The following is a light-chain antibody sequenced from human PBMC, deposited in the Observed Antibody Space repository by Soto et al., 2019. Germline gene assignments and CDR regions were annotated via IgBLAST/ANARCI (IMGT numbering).Light chain of an antibody. CDR2: DAS. CDR1: QSVSSY. Sequence: EIVLTQSPATLPLSPGERATLSCRASQSVSSYLAWYQQKPGQAPRLLIYDASNRATGIPARFSGSGSGTEFTLTISSLQSEDFALYYCQQYNNWPLTFGGGTKVDIK. CDR3: QQYNNWPLT. V-gene: IGKV3-11*01. J-gene: IGKJ4*01.